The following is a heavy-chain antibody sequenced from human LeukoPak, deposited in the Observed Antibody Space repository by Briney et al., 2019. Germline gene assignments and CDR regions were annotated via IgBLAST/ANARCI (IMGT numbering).Heavy chain of an antibody. CDR1: GFTVSSNY. CDR2: IYSGGST. J-gene: IGHJ3*02. V-gene: IGHV3-53*01. Sequence: PGGSLRLSCAASGFTVSSNYMSWVRQAPGKGLEWVSVIYSGGSTYYADSVKGRFTISRDNSKNTLYLQMNSLRAEDTAVYYCAGDRGGGYSYSDAFDIWGQGTMVTVSS. D-gene: IGHD5-18*01. CDR3: AGDRGGGYSYSDAFDI.